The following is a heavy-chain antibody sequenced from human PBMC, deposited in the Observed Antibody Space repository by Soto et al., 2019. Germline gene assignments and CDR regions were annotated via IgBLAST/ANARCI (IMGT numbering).Heavy chain of an antibody. CDR3: GRGQQAAIGDYYYHGLSV. D-gene: IGHD3-10*01. V-gene: IGHV3-73*01. CDR1: ELNFSGSA. CDR2: IRSRANNYAT. Sequence: PGGSLRLSXAGSELNFSGSAIHWVRQAPGKGLEWVGRIRSRANNYATSSGESVRGRFTIFRVDLKNMEYLYMNTLKTEDTAIYYCGRGQQAAIGDYYYHGLSVWGQGTSVTVSS. J-gene: IGHJ6*02.